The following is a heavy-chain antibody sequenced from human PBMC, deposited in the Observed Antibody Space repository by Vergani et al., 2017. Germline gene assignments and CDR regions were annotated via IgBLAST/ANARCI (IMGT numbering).Heavy chain of an antibody. CDR3: AKDMGPHMVRGVIITGSHYYGRDV. CDR1: GFTFDDYA. V-gene: IGHV3-43D*04. CDR2: ISLYGSST. D-gene: IGHD3-10*01. Sequence: EVQLVESGGVVVQPGGSLRLSCAASGFTFDDYAMHWVRQAPGQGLEWVSLISLYGSSTYYADSVKGRLTISRDNSKNSLYLQMNSLRAEDTALYYCAKDMGPHMVRGVIITGSHYYGRDVWGQGTTVTVSS. J-gene: IGHJ6*02.